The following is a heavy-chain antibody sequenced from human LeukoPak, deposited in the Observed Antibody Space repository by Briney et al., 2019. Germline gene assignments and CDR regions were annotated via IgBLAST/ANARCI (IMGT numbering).Heavy chain of an antibody. D-gene: IGHD1/OR15-1a*01. Sequence: SETLSLTCTVSGGSISSSSYYWGWIRQPPWKGLEWIGSIYYSGTTYYNPSLKSRVTIAVDTSKNQFSLKLSSVTAADTAVYYCARGRYGTITRGWFDPWGQGTLVTVSS. CDR1: GGSISSSSYY. V-gene: IGHV4-39*07. J-gene: IGHJ5*02. CDR3: ARGRYGTITRGWFDP. CDR2: IYYSGTT.